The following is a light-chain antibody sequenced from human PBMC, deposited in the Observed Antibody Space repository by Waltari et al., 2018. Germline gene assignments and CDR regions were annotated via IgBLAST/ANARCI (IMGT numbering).Light chain of an antibody. V-gene: IGKV1-39*01. J-gene: IGKJ5*01. Sequence: DIQMTQSPSSLSASVGHRVTITCRASQTISSYLNWYQQKPGKAPKFLIYAASSLRSGVPSRFSVSRSGTEFTLTISSLQPEDFATYYCQQTFSTQTTFGQGTRLKLK. CDR2: AAS. CDR3: QQTFSTQTT. CDR1: QTISSY.